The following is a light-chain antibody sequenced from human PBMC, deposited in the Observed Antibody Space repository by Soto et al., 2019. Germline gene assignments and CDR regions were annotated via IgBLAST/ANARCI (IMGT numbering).Light chain of an antibody. Sequence: QSVLTQPASVSGSPGQSITISCTGTSSDVGSYNLVSWYQQHTGKAPKLMIYEVSKRPSGVSNRFSGSKSGNTASLTISGLQAEDEADYYCCSYAGSSTLVFGGGTKVTVL. V-gene: IGLV2-23*02. J-gene: IGLJ2*01. CDR1: SSDVGSYNL. CDR2: EVS. CDR3: CSYAGSSTLV.